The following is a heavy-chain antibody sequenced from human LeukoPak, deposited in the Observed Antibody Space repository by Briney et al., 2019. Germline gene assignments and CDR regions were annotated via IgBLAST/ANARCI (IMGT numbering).Heavy chain of an antibody. Sequence: GGSLRLSCAASGFTFSSYAMSWVRQAPGKGLEWVSAISGSGGSTYYADSVKGRFTISRDNSKNTLYLQMNSLRAEDTAVYYCAKGGPNPRITIFGVAPSFNWFDPWGQGTLVTVS. CDR2: ISGSGGST. D-gene: IGHD3-3*01. CDR1: GFTFSSYA. V-gene: IGHV3-23*01. J-gene: IGHJ5*02. CDR3: AKGGPNPRITIFGVAPSFNWFDP.